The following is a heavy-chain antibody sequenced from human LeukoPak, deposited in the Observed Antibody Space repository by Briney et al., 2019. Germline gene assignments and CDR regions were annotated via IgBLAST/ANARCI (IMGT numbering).Heavy chain of an antibody. Sequence: GGSLRLSCAASGFTFSSYAMHWVRQAPGKGLEWVAVISYDGSNKYYADSVKGRFTISRDNSKNTLYLQMNSLRAEDTAVYYCARDRTTGYSFPYYFDYWGQGTLVTVSS. V-gene: IGHV3-30*04. J-gene: IGHJ4*02. D-gene: IGHD3-9*01. CDR2: ISYDGSNK. CDR1: GFTFSSYA. CDR3: ARDRTTGYSFPYYFDY.